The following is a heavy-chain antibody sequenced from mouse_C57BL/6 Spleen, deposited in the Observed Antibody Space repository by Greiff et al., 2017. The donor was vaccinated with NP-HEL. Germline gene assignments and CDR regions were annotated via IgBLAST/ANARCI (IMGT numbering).Heavy chain of an antibody. J-gene: IGHJ3*01. CDR2: IWGGGST. D-gene: IGHD1-1*01. CDR1: GFSLTSYG. Sequence: VQLQQSGPGLVAPSQSLSITCTVSGFSLTSYGVDWVRQPPGKGLEWLGVIWGGGSTNYNSAPMSRLSISKDNSKSQVFLKMNSLQADDTAVYYFAKLSTTEGFAYWGQGTLVTVSA. CDR3: AKLSTTEGFAY. V-gene: IGHV2-9*01.